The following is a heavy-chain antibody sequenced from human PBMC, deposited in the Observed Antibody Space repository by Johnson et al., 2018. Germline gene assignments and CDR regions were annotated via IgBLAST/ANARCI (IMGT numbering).Heavy chain of an antibody. Sequence: QEQLQEWGPGLVKPSETLSLTCTVSGGSISSYYWSWIRQPPGKRLEWIGDIYYNGSTNYNPALKRRVTISLDTPKNQFSLKLSSVTAAETAVYYCARGCYSSSSRLYGPCAYYYYMDVWGKGTTVTVSS. D-gene: IGHD6-6*01. CDR2: IYYNGST. J-gene: IGHJ6*03. V-gene: IGHV4-59*12. CDR1: GGSISSYY. CDR3: ARGCYSSSSRLYGPCAYYYYMDV.